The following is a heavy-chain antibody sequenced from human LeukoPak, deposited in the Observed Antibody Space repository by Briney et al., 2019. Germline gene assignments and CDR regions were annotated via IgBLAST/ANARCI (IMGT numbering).Heavy chain of an antibody. CDR1: GFTFSSYA. V-gene: IGHV3-23*01. CDR3: AKVPRIAVAGTLKFGY. J-gene: IGHJ4*02. Sequence: GGSLRLSCAASGFTFSSYAMSWVRQAPGKGLEWVSAISGSGGSTYYADSVKGRFTISRDNSKNTLYLQMNSLRAEDTAVYYCAKVPRIAVAGTLKFGYWGQGTLVTVSS. CDR2: ISGSGGST. D-gene: IGHD6-19*01.